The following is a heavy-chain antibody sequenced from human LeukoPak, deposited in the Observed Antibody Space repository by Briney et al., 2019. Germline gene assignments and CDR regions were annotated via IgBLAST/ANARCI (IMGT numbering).Heavy chain of an antibody. V-gene: IGHV3-23*01. CDR2: ISGSGGST. D-gene: IGHD3-10*01. J-gene: IGHJ6*02. CDR3: AKMGGEKFITMVRGANYYYYGMDV. CDR1: GFTFSSYA. Sequence: GGSLRLSCAASGFTFSSYAMSWVRQAPGKGLEWVSAISGSGGSTYYADSVKGRFTISRDNSKNTLYLQMNSLRAEDTAVYYCAKMGGEKFITMVRGANYYYYGMDVWGQGTTVTVSS.